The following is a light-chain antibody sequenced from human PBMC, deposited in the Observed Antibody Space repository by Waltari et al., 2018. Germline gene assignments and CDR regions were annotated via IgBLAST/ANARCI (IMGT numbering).Light chain of an antibody. Sequence: AIRITQSPSSLSASTGDRVTITCRASQDISSYLAWYQQKPGKAPKLLIYAASTLQSGVPSRFSGSGSGTDFTLTISCLQSEDFATYYCQQYNSYPFTFGGGTKVEIK. CDR3: QQYNSYPFT. CDR1: QDISSY. V-gene: IGKV1-8*01. CDR2: AAS. J-gene: IGKJ4*01.